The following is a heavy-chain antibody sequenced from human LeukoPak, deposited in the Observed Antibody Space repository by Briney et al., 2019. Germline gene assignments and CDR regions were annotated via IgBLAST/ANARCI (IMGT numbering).Heavy chain of an antibody. CDR2: ISGSGGST. D-gene: IGHD3-10*01. V-gene: IGHV3-23*01. J-gene: IGHJ4*02. CDR1: GFTFSSYW. CDR3: AKRDSQFGEFDY. Sequence: GGSLRLSCAASGFTFSSYWMHWVRQAPGKGLEWVSTISGSGGSTYYADSVKGRFTISRDNSKNTLFLQMNSLRAEDTAVYYCAKRDSQFGEFDYWGQGTLVTVSS.